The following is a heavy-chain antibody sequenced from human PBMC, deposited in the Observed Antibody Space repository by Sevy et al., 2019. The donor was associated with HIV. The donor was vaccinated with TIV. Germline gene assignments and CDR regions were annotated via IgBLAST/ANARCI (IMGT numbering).Heavy chain of an antibody. CDR3: GNERDRQALNV. CDR1: GFTFGSYA. J-gene: IGHJ3*01. CDR2: ISYDGSRK. Sequence: GGSLRLSCAASGFTFGSYAMHWVRQAPGKGLEWLAFISYDGSRKYYADSVKGRFTISRDNSKNTLFMQVNSLRAEDTALYYCGNERDRQALNVWGQGTMVTVSS. D-gene: IGHD1-1*01. V-gene: IGHV3-30-3*01.